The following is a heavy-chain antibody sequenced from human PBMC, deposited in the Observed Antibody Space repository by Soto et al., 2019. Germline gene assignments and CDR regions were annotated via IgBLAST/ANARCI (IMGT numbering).Heavy chain of an antibody. CDR3: ARGDSNSWSDY. Sequence: QVQLVESGGGVVQPGRSLRLSCAASGFTFRTYAMDWVRQAPGKGLEWVAVISYDGTNKYYAESVKGRFTISRDNSKNPLSLQMNSLRAEDTAVYYCARGDSNSWSDYWGQGTLVTVSS. J-gene: IGHJ4*02. V-gene: IGHV3-30*01. D-gene: IGHD6-13*01. CDR1: GFTFRTYA. CDR2: ISYDGTNK.